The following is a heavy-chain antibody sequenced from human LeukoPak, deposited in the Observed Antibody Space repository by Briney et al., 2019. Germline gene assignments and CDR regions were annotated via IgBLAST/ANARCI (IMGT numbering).Heavy chain of an antibody. V-gene: IGHV3-74*01. CDR1: GFRFSSYW. J-gene: IGHJ6*02. D-gene: IGHD2/OR15-2a*01. CDR2: INMQGSGT. Sequence: GGSLRLSCVASGFRFSSYWMHWVRHIPGQGLVWVARINMQGSGTNYAESVEGRFTISRDNAKNTLYLQMDSLRLEDTAVYYCARDPFTFFPYLEVWGQGTTVIVSS. CDR3: ARDPFTFFPYLEV.